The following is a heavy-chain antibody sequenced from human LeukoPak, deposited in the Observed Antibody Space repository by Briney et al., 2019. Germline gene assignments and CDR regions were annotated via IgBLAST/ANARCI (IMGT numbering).Heavy chain of an antibody. CDR2: ISSSSSYI. J-gene: IGHJ4*02. V-gene: IGHV3-21*01. CDR3: ARSDYYDSSGAFDY. CDR1: GFTFSSYA. Sequence: GGSLRLSCAASGFTFSSYAMSWVRQAPGEGLEWVSSISSSSSYIYYADSVKGRFTISRDNAKNSLYLQMNSLRAEDTAVYYCARSDYYDSSGAFDYWGQGTLVTVSS. D-gene: IGHD3-22*01.